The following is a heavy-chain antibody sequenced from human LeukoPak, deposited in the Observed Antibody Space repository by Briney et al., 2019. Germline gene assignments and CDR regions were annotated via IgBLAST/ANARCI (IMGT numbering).Heavy chain of an antibody. CDR2: IYYSGST. D-gene: IGHD2-2*01. CDR1: GGSISSGGYY. Sequence: SSETLSLTCTVSGGSISSGGYYWSWIRQPPGKGLEWIGYIYYSGSTNYNPSLKSRVTISVDTSKNQFSLKLSSVTAADTAVYYCARLGMYQLLSVHYYGMDVWGQGTTVTVSS. CDR3: ARLGMYQLLSVHYYGMDV. J-gene: IGHJ6*02. V-gene: IGHV4-61*08.